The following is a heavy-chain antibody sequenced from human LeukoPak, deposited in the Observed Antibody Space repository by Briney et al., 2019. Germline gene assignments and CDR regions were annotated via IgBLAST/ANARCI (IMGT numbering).Heavy chain of an antibody. CDR2: ISGSGGST. D-gene: IGHD3-3*01. J-gene: IGHJ4*02. V-gene: IGHV3-23*01. Sequence: AGGSLRLSCTASGFTVSSHYMSWVRQAPGKGLEWVSAISGSGGSTYYADSVKGRFTISRDNSKNTLYLQMNSLRAEDTAVYYCAKVPYYDFWSGLDYWGQGTLVTVSS. CDR1: GFTVSSHY. CDR3: AKVPYYDFWSGLDY.